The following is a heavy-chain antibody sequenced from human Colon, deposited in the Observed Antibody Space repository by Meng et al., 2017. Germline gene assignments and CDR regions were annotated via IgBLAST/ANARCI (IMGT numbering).Heavy chain of an antibody. Sequence: EVQLVESGGGLVQPGGCVRLSCAVSGFIFSNEWMDWVRQAPGKGLEWVANINKDGSVKNYVDSVKGRFTISRDNAKNLVYLQMDSQRADDTAVYYCGSAYLGWGQGTLVTVSS. CDR1: GFIFSNEW. D-gene: IGHD3-16*01. CDR2: INKDGSVK. J-gene: IGHJ4*02. CDR3: GSAYLG. V-gene: IGHV3-7*01.